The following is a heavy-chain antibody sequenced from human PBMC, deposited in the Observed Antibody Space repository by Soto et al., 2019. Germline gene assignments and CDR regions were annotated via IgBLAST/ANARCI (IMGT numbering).Heavy chain of an antibody. V-gene: IGHV3-23*01. J-gene: IGHJ6*03. CDR1: GFTFSSYA. CDR3: AKNTGSGSYYLTSDYYYYMDV. D-gene: IGHD3-10*01. Sequence: GGSLRLSCAASGFTFSSYAMSWVRQAPGKGLEWVSAISGSGGSTYYADSVKGRFTISRDNSNNTLYLQMNSLRAEDTAVYYCAKNTGSGSYYLTSDYYYYMDVWGKGTTVTVSS. CDR2: ISGSGGST.